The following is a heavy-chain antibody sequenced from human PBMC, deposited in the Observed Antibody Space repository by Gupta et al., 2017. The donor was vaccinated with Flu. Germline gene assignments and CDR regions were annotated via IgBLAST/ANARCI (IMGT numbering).Heavy chain of an antibody. Sequence: QVQLVQSGPEVKRPGASVKVSCKPSGYTFRNSPLHWVRQAPGQGLEWMGWINPGNGYTTYAEKFRDRVSITMDTSASTGYMELRSLTSADTAVFYCARDIDCCSQGLCYGIEYWGQGTLVTVSS. CDR1: GYTFRNSP. J-gene: IGHJ4*02. CDR2: INPGNGYT. V-gene: IGHV1-3*01. CDR3: ARDIDCCSQGLCYGIEY. D-gene: IGHD2-21*02.